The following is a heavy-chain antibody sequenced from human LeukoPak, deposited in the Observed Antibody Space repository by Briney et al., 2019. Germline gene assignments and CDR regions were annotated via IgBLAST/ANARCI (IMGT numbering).Heavy chain of an antibody. J-gene: IGHJ4*02. CDR3: ARDGHYYDSSGSLLSN. D-gene: IGHD3-22*01. Sequence: GGSLRLSCAASGFTFSSWMHWVRQAPGKGLVWVSNINSDGSSRNYADSVKGRFTISRDNAKNTLYLQMNSLRAEDTAVYYCARDGHYYDSSGSLLSNWGQGTLVTVSS. CDR1: GFTFSSW. V-gene: IGHV3-74*01. CDR2: INSDGSSR.